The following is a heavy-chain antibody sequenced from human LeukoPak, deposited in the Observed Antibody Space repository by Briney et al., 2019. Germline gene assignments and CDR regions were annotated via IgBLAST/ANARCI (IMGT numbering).Heavy chain of an antibody. D-gene: IGHD3-10*01. CDR2: ISGSGGST. Sequence: AGGSLRLSCAASGFTFSSYAMSWVRQAPGKGLEWVSAISGSGGSTYYADSVKGRFTISRDNSKNTLYLQMNSLRAEDTAVYYCAISRCFGELPYTDYWGQGTLVTVSS. CDR1: GFTFSSYA. J-gene: IGHJ4*02. V-gene: IGHV3-23*01. CDR3: AISRCFGELPYTDY.